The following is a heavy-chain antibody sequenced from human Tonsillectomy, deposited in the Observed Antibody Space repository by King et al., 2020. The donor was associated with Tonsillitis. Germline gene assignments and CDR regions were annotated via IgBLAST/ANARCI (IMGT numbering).Heavy chain of an antibody. CDR2: INPDSGDT. J-gene: IGHJ4*02. D-gene: IGHD4-23*01. CDR1: GYTFTGYY. V-gene: IGHV1-2*02. Sequence: QLVQSGAEVKKPGASVQVSCTASGYTFTGYYIHWVRQAPGQGPEWMGWINPDSGDTNYAQQFQGRVTMTRDTSISTAYMELSSLRSDDTAVYYCARGRGGFDCWGQGTLVTVSS. CDR3: ARGRGGFDC.